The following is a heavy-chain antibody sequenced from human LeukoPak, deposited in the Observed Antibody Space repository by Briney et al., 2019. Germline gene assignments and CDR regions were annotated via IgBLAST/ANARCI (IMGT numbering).Heavy chain of an antibody. CDR1: GFTFSSYS. CDR2: ISSSSSYI. V-gene: IGHV3-21*01. J-gene: IGHJ6*03. CDR3: ARDRAWRSSTSCYSVYYYMDV. Sequence: PGGSLRLSCAASGFTFSSYSMNWVRQAPGKGLEWVSSISSSSSYIYYADSVKGRFTISRDNAKNSLYLQMNSLRAEDTAVYYCARDRAWRSSTSCYSVYYYMDVWGKGTTVTVSS. D-gene: IGHD2-2*01.